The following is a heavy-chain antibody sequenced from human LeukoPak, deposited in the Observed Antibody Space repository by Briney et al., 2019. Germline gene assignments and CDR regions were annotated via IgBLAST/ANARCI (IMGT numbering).Heavy chain of an antibody. J-gene: IGHJ4*02. CDR1: GGTFSSYA. V-gene: IGHV1-69*13. CDR2: IIPIFGTA. CDR3: ARDSREYYYDSSGYFNFDY. D-gene: IGHD3-22*01. Sequence: SVKVSCKASGGTFSSYAISWVRQAPGQGLGWMGGIIPIFGTANYAQKFQGRVTITADESTSTAYMELSSLRSEDTAVYYCARDSREYYYDSSGYFNFDYWGQGTLVTVSS.